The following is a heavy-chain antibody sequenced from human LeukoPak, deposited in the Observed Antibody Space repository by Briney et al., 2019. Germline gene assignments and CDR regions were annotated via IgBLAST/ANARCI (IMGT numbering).Heavy chain of an antibody. J-gene: IGHJ4*02. V-gene: IGHV3-7*03. Sequence: GGSLRLSCAASGFTFSSYWMNWARQAPGKGLEWVASINHNGNVNYYVDSVKGRFTISRDNAKNSLYLQMSNLRAEDTAVYYCARGPRNYFDYWGQGTLVTVSS. CDR3: ARGPRNYFDY. CDR1: GFTFSSYW. D-gene: IGHD7-27*01. CDR2: INHNGNVN.